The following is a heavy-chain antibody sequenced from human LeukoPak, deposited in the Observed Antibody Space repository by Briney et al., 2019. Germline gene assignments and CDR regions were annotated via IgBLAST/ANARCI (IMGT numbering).Heavy chain of an antibody. D-gene: IGHD3-22*01. CDR2: ISGSGGST. V-gene: IGHV3-23*01. CDR1: GFTFSSYA. J-gene: IGHJ3*02. Sequence: GGSLRLSCAASGFTFSSYAMSWVRQAPGKGLEWVSAISGSGGSTYYADSVKGRFTISRDNAKNSLYLQMNSLRAEDTAVYYCARDYYDSSGYYYKGFGAFDIWGQGTMVTVSS. CDR3: ARDYYDSSGYYYKGFGAFDI.